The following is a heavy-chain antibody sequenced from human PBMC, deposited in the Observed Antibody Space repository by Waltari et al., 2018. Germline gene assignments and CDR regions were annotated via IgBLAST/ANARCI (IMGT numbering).Heavy chain of an antibody. V-gene: IGHV4-39*01. CDR2: VSYSGTT. CDR3: ATYIGASVGTAAFDV. CDR1: GVSITSNRHY. Sequence: QLQLQESGPRLVRPSETLSLICRVSGVSITSNRHYWAWIRQSPGQGLECIGTVSYSGTTYSSPSLKSRVSVSRDTSNNQVALILGSVTAADMAVYYCATYIGASVGTAAFDVCGQGTMVTVSS. J-gene: IGHJ3*01. D-gene: IGHD5-12*01.